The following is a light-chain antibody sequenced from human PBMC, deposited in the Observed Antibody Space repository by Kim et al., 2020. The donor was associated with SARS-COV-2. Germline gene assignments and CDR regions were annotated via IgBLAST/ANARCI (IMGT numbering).Light chain of an antibody. V-gene: IGKV3-15*01. CDR3: QQENNWPAENA. CDR2: GAS. CDR1: QSVSSN. J-gene: IGKJ2*01. Sequence: EIVMTQSPATLSVSPGERATLSCRASQSVSSNLAWYQQKPGQAPRLLIYGASTRATGIPARFSGSGSGTEFTLTISSLQSEDFAVYYWQQENNWPAENAFGEGNKGEI.